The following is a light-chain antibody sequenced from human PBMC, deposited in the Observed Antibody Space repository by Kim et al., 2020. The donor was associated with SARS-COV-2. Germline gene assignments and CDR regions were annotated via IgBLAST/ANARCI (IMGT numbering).Light chain of an antibody. CDR1: AIPENY. Sequence: PRQQTRSTSCGGAIPENYSDWYQQKTGQAPALVINYDAKRPSAIPKRLSGSTSGTMATSTVSRAKVENEADDYCYSADSSSNAVFGGGTQLTVL. CDR3: YSADSSSNAV. V-gene: IGLV3-10*01. CDR2: YDA. J-gene: IGLJ2*01.